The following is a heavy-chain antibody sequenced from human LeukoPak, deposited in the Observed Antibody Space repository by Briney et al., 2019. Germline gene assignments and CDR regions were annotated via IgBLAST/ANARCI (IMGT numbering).Heavy chain of an antibody. J-gene: IGHJ5*02. CDR1: GFTFSSYA. D-gene: IGHD3-10*01. Sequence: GGSLRLSCAASGFTFSSYAMHWVRQAPGKGLEWVAVISYDGSNKYYADSVKGRFTISRDNSKNTLYLQMNSLRAEDTAVYYCARDYYGSGTLSSIQYPWGQGTLVTVSS. V-gene: IGHV3-30-3*01. CDR3: ARDYYGSGTLSSIQYP. CDR2: ISYDGSNK.